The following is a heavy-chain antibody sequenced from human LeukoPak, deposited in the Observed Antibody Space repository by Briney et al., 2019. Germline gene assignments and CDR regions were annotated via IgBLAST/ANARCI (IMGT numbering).Heavy chain of an antibody. Sequence: ASAKVSCKASGYTFTSYGISWVRQAPGQGLEWMGWISAYNGNTNYAQKFQGRVTMTEDTSTDTAYMELSSLRSEDTAVYYCATSKIAAAGILNWFDPWGQGTLVTVSS. J-gene: IGHJ5*02. CDR3: ATSKIAAAGILNWFDP. CDR1: GYTFTSYG. CDR2: ISAYNGNT. V-gene: IGHV1-18*01. D-gene: IGHD6-13*01.